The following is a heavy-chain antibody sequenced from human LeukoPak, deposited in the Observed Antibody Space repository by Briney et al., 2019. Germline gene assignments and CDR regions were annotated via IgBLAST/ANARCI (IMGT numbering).Heavy chain of an antibody. CDR3: ARGYCSGGSCYGVGYFYYYMDV. CDR1: GYTFTGYY. D-gene: IGHD2-15*01. V-gene: IGHV1-2*02. CDR2: INPNSGGT. J-gene: IGHJ6*03. Sequence: GASVKVSCKASGYTFTGYYMHWVRQAPGQGLEWMGWINPNSGGTNYAQKFQGRVTMTRDTSISTAYMELRSLRSDDTAVYYCARGYCSGGSCYGVGYFYYYMDVWGKGTTVTVSS.